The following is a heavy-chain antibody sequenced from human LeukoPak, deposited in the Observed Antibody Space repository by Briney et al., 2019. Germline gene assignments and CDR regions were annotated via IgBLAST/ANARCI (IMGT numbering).Heavy chain of an antibody. CDR2: ISGSGGST. V-gene: IGHV3-23*01. D-gene: IGHD3-22*01. CDR1: RFTFSNYA. CDR3: AKSAYYDSSGFYREYYFDY. Sequence: GGSLRLSCAASRFTFSNYAMSWVRQAPGKGLEWVSAISGSGGSTYYADSVKGRFTISRDNSKNTLHLQMNSLRAEDTAVYYCAKSAYYDSSGFYREYYFDYWGQGTLVTVSS. J-gene: IGHJ4*02.